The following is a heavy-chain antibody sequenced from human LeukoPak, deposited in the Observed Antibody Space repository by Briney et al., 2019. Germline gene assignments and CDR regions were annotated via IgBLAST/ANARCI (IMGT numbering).Heavy chain of an antibody. V-gene: IGHV1-2*02. Sequence: ASVKVSCKASGYTFTGYYMHWARQAPGQGLEWMGWINPNSGGTNYAQKFQGRVTMTRDTSISTAYTELSRLRSDDTAVYYCARIPNTYCGGDCDYWGQGTLVTVSS. J-gene: IGHJ4*02. CDR3: ARIPNTYCGGDCDY. CDR2: INPNSGGT. D-gene: IGHD2-21*02. CDR1: GYTFTGYY.